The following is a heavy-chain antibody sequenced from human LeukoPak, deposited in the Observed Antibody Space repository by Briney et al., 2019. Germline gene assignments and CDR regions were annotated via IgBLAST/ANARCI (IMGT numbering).Heavy chain of an antibody. V-gene: IGHV3-74*01. CDR2: INNDGST. J-gene: IGHJ4*02. D-gene: IGHD3-10*01. CDR3: ARDYYGSIDY. CDR1: GFTFGNYW. Sequence: QAGGSLRLSCVASGFTFGNYWMHWVRQAPGEGPVCISRINNDGSTVYADPVTGRFTISRDNARNTLYLQMDNLRAEDTAVYYCARDYYGSIDYWGQGTLVTVSS.